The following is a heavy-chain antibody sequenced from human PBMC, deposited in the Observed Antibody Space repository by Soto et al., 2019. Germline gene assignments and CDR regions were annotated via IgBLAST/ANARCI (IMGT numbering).Heavy chain of an antibody. V-gene: IGHV4-59*01. J-gene: IGHJ3*02. CDR2: IYYSGST. D-gene: IGHD4-17*01. CDR3: ARGDYGDVWTHAFDI. Sequence: QVQLQESGPGLVKPSETLSLTCTVSGGSISSYYWSWIRQPPGKGLEWIGYIYYSGSTNYNPSLKRRVTISGDTSKHQFSLKLSSVTAADTAVYYCARGDYGDVWTHAFDIWGQGTMVTVSS. CDR1: GGSISSYY.